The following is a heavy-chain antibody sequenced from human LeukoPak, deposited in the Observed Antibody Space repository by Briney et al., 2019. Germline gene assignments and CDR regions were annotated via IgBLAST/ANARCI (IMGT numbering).Heavy chain of an antibody. CDR2: INERGTDS. CDR1: GFTFSAHW. J-gene: IGHJ4*02. V-gene: IGHV3-74*03. D-gene: IGHD1-1*01. CDR3: VRDETLWTLDW. Sequence: GGSLRLSCTASGFTFSAHWIHWVRQPPGMGLVWVSRINERGTDSMYAESVKGRFTISRDNAKNTVYLQMNSLRAEDTAVYYCVRDETLWTLDWWGQGALVSVSS.